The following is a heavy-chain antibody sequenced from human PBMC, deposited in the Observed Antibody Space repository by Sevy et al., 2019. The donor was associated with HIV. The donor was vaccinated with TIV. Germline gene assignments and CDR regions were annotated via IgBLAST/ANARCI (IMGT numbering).Heavy chain of an antibody. V-gene: IGHV3-74*01. CDR3: ARPSRTAPTGACDS. CDR1: GFTFSSYW. CDR2: INSDGTST. Sequence: GGSLRLSCAASGFTFSSYWMHWVRQAPGKGLVWVSRINSDGTSTSYADSVKGRFTISRDNAKNTVFLQVNSLRAEDTATYYCARPSRTAPTGACDSWGQGTLVTVSS. D-gene: IGHD7-27*01. J-gene: IGHJ4*02.